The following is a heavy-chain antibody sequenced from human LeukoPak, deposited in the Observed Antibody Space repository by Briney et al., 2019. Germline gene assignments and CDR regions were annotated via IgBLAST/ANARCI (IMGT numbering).Heavy chain of an antibody. J-gene: IGHJ1*01. V-gene: IGHV3-30*18. Sequence: GGSLRLSCAASGFTFSKYGMHWVRQAPGKGLEWVAVISYDGGEQHYGDSVKGRFSISRDDSKSTIYLQMNSLTVEDTALYYCAKPRTFYDILTVSFQQWGQGTWVSVSS. D-gene: IGHD3-9*01. CDR2: ISYDGGEQ. CDR3: AKPRTFYDILTVSFQQ. CDR1: GFTFSKYG.